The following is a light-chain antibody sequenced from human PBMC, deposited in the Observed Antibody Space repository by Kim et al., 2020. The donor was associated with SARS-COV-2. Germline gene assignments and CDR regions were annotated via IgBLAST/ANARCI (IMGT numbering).Light chain of an antibody. CDR3: NSRDSNDYVV. CDR2: GKD. J-gene: IGLJ2*01. CDR1: SLRSYY. Sequence: VALGQTVTSTCQGDSLRSYYATWYQQKPGQAPKVVIYGKDNRPSGVPDRFSGSSSGNTAYLTITGTQAGDEADYYCNSRDSNDYVVFGGGTQLTVL. V-gene: IGLV3-19*01.